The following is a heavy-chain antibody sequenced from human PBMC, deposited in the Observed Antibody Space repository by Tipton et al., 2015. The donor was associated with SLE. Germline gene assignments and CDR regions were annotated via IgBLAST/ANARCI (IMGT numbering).Heavy chain of an antibody. V-gene: IGHV4-59*08. J-gene: IGHJ6*03. CDR2: IYYSGST. CDR3: ARSAKDYDSSGFAYYYYYYYYMDV. Sequence: TLSLTCTVSGGSISSYYWSWIRQPPGKGLEWIGYIYYSGSTNYNPSLKSRVTISIDTSKNQFSLKLSSVTAADTAVYYCARSAKDYDSSGFAYYYYYYYYMDVWGKGTTVTVSS. D-gene: IGHD3-22*01. CDR1: GGSISSYY.